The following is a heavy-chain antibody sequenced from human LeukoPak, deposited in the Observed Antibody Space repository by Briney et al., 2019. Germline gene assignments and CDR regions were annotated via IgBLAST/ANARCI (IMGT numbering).Heavy chain of an antibody. CDR1: GYTFTSYY. D-gene: IGHD3-3*01. V-gene: IGHV1-46*01. CDR3: ARGTHTIFGVVGAFDY. Sequence: ASVKVSCKASGYTFTSYYMHWVRQAPGQGLEWMGIINPSGGSTSYAQKFQGRVTMTRDMSTSTVYVELSSLRSEDTAVYYCARGTHTIFGVVGAFDYWGQGTLVTVSS. J-gene: IGHJ4*02. CDR2: INPSGGST.